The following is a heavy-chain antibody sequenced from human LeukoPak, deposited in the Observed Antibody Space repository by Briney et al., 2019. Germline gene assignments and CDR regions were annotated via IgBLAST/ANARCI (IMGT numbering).Heavy chain of an antibody. D-gene: IGHD2-21*02. CDR1: GGTFSSYA. V-gene: IGHV1-2*02. CDR2: INPNSGGT. CDR3: ARELQRYYYYMDV. J-gene: IGHJ6*03. Sequence: GASVKVSCKASGGTFSSYAISWVRQAPGQGLEWMGWINPNSGGTNYAQKFQGRVTMTRDTSISTAYMELSRLRSDDTAVYYCARELQRYYYYMDVWGKGTTVTVSS.